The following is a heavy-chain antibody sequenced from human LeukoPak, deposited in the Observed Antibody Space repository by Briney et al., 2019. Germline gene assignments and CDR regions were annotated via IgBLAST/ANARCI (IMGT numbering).Heavy chain of an antibody. CDR1: GGSLSRGGYY. J-gene: IGHJ6*02. CDR2: IYYIGST. Sequence: PSQTLSLTCTVSGGSLSRGGYYWAWIRQHPGKGLEWIEYIYYIGSTYYNPSLKSRVTISVDTSKNQFSLKLSSVTAADTAVYYCARETRIGAPRRHPGYGMDVWGQGTTVTVSS. V-gene: IGHV4-31*03. D-gene: IGHD2-15*01. CDR3: ARETRIGAPRRHPGYGMDV.